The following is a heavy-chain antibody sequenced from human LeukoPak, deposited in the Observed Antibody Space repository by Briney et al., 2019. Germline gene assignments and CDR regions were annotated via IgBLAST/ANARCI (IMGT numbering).Heavy chain of an antibody. D-gene: IGHD3-3*01. CDR2: ISGSGGST. Sequence: PGGSLRLPCAASGFTFSSYAMSWVRQAPGKGLEWVSAISGSGGSTYYADSVKGRFTISRDNSKNTLYLQMNSLRAEDTAVYYCAKDRTRIRFRELRYYFDYWGQGTLVTVSS. V-gene: IGHV3-23*01. CDR3: AKDRTRIRFRELRYYFDY. J-gene: IGHJ4*02. CDR1: GFTFSSYA.